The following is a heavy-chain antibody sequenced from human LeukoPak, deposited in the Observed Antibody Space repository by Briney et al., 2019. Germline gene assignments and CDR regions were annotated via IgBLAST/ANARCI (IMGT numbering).Heavy chain of an antibody. CDR1: GYTFSSYA. V-gene: IGHV1-18*01. D-gene: IGHD1-14*01. CDR3: ARSRVSHTTVSTLLY. Sequence: ASVKVSCKASGYTFSSYAIAWVRQAPGQGPEWMGSISVYNGNTEYAQKLQARVTMTTDTFTTPAYMALWNLRPDDTAVYYCARSRVSHTTVSTLLYWGQGTLVTVSS. J-gene: IGHJ4*02. CDR2: ISVYNGNT.